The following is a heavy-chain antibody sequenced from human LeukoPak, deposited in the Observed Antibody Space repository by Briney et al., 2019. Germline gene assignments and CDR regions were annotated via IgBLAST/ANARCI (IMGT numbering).Heavy chain of an antibody. CDR2: ISGSGGST. CDR3: AKCYYDSSGYYFGAFDI. Sequence: PGGSLRLSCAASGFTFSNYAMSWVRQAPGKGLEWVSAISGSGGSTYYADSVKGRFTISRDNSKNTLYLQMNSLRDEDTAVYYCAKCYYDSSGYYFGAFDIWGQGTMVTVSS. CDR1: GFTFSNYA. V-gene: IGHV3-23*01. J-gene: IGHJ3*02. D-gene: IGHD3-22*01.